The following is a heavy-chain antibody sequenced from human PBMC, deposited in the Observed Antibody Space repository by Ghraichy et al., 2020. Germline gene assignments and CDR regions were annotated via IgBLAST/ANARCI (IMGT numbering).Heavy chain of an antibody. D-gene: IGHD5-18*01. Sequence: ETLSLTCAVYGGSFSGYYWSWIRQPPGKGLEWIGEINHSGSTNYNPSLKSRVTISVDTSKNQFSLKLSSVTAADTAVYYCARGVDTAMVLVYYFDYWGQGTLVTVSS. CDR1: GGSFSGYY. J-gene: IGHJ4*02. V-gene: IGHV4-34*01. CDR3: ARGVDTAMVLVYYFDY. CDR2: INHSGST.